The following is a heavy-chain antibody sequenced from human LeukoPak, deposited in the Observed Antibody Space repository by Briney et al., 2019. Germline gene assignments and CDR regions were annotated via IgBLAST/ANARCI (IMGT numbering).Heavy chain of an antibody. CDR1: GGSISSSGYY. V-gene: IGHV4-31*03. J-gene: IGHJ4*02. Sequence: PSQTLPLTCTVSGGSISSSGYYWSWIRQHPGKGLEWIGYIYYSVSTHYNPSLKSRVTISVDTSKNQSSLKLSSVTAADTAVYYCARGYMVRGVLVFDSWGQGTLVTVSS. D-gene: IGHD3-10*01. CDR3: ARGYMVRGVLVFDS. CDR2: IYYSVST.